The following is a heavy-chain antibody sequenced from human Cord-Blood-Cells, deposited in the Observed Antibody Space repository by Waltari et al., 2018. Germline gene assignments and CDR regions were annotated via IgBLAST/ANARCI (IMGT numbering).Heavy chain of an antibody. CDR1: GFPFSSSS. D-gene: IGHD6-19*01. Sequence: EVQLVESGGGLVKPGGSLRYTCARPGFPFSSSSMNGVRQAPGKGLEWVSSISSSSSYIYYAASVKVRFTISRDNAKNSLYLQMNSLRAEDTAVYYCARAVAASNFDYWGQGTLVTVSS. CDR3: ARAVAASNFDY. CDR2: ISSSSSYI. V-gene: IGHV3-21*01. J-gene: IGHJ4*02.